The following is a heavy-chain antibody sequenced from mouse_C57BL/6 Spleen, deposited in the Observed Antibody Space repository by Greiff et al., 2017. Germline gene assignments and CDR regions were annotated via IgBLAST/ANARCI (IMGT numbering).Heavy chain of an antibody. Sequence: VKLQESGPGLVQPSQSLSITCTVSGFSLTSYGVHWVRQPPGKGLEWLGVIWSGGSTDYNAAFISRLSISKDNSKSQVFFKMNSLQADDTAIYYCAKLYYDYDDWYFDVWGTGTTVTVSS. J-gene: IGHJ1*03. CDR1: GFSLTSYG. D-gene: IGHD2-4*01. CDR2: IWSGGST. CDR3: AKLYYDYDDWYFDV. V-gene: IGHV2-4*01.